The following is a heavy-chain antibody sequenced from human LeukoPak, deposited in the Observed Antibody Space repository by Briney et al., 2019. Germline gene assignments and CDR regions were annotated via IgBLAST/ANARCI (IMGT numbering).Heavy chain of an antibody. CDR1: GYTFTSYD. J-gene: IGHJ4*02. Sequence: GASVKVSCKASGYTFTSYDINWVRQATGQGLEWMGWMNPNSGNTGYAQKFQGRVTMTRNASISTAYMELSSLRSEDTAVYYCARGSPAAGTPTFDYWGQGTLVTVSS. D-gene: IGHD6-13*01. V-gene: IGHV1-8*01. CDR3: ARGSPAAGTPTFDY. CDR2: MNPNSGNT.